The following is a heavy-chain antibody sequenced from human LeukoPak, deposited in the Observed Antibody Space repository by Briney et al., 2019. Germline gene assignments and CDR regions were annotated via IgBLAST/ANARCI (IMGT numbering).Heavy chain of an antibody. V-gene: IGHV3-23*01. CDR3: VRGNFNGGIDY. CDR1: GFTFSNYA. Sequence: GGSLRLSCAASGFTFSNYAMSWVRQAPGKGLEWVSGISGSGGGTYYADSVKGRFTISRDNSKNTLYLQMNSLRAEDTAAYYCVRGNFNGGIDYWGQGTLVTVSS. CDR2: ISGSGGGT. J-gene: IGHJ4*02. D-gene: IGHD3-10*01.